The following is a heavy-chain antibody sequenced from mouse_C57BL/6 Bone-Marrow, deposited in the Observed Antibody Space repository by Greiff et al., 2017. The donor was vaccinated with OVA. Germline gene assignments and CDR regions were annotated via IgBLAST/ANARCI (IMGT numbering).Heavy chain of an antibody. D-gene: IGHD2-3*01. CDR3: ARHRWSYWYFDV. CDR2: ISNGGGST. V-gene: IGHV5-12*01. J-gene: IGHJ1*03. Sequence: EVKLMESGGGLVQPGGSLKLSCAASGFTFSDYYMYWVRQTPEKRLEWVAYISNGGGSTYYPDTVKGRLTISRDNAKNTLYLQMSRLKSEDTAMYYCARHRWSYWYFDVWGTGTTVTVSS. CDR1: GFTFSDYY.